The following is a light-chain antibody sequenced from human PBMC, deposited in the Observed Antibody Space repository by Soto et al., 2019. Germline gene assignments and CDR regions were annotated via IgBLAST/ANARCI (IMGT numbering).Light chain of an antibody. CDR3: HPHNNWPPDFT. CDR2: AAS. V-gene: IGKV3-15*01. J-gene: IGKJ3*01. Sequence: EIVMTQSPATLSVSPGERATLSCRASQSVSSNLAWYQQKPGQAPRLLIYAASTRVTGIPARFSGSGSGTEFTLTISSPQSEDSAVYYCHPHNNWPPDFTFGPGTKVEMK. CDR1: QSVSSN.